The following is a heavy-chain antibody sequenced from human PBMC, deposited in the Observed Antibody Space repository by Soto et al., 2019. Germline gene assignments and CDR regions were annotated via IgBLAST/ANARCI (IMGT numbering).Heavy chain of an antibody. V-gene: IGHV3-48*01. D-gene: IGHD2-8*02. CDR3: ARSGYFDY. CDR1: GFTFSSYW. CDR2: ISSTGNTI. J-gene: IGHJ4*02. Sequence: PGGSLRLSCAASGFTFSSYWMHWVRQAPGKGLEWVSHISSTGNTIYYPDSVRGRFTISRDTAKKSLYLQMNSLRAEDTAVYYCARSGYFDYWGQGTLVTVSS.